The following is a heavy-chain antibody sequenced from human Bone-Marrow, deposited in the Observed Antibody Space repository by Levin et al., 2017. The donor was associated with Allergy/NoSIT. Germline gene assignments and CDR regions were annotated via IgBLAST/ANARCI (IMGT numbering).Heavy chain of an antibody. J-gene: IGHJ5*02. CDR1: GYSISSGYY. D-gene: IGHD1-26*01. CDR2: IYHSGST. Sequence: SETLSLTCTVSGYSISSGYYWGWIRQPPGKGLEWIGSIYHSGSTYYNPSLKSRVTISVDTSKNQFSLKLSSVTAADTAVYYWARDRRVGATVFRWFDPWGQGTLVTVSS. V-gene: IGHV4-38-2*02. CDR3: ARDRRVGATVFRWFDP.